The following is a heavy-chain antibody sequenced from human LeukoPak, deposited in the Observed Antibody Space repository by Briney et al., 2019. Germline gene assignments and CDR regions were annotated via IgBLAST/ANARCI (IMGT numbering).Heavy chain of an antibody. CDR2: ISGSGGST. CDR3: AKTHSTPLHGGLDH. J-gene: IGHJ4*02. V-gene: IGHV3-23*01. D-gene: IGHD3-16*01. CDR1: GFTFSSYA. Sequence: PGGSLRLSCAASGFTFSSYAMSWVRQAPGKGLEWVSAISGSGGSTYYADSVKGRFTISRDNSKNTLCLQMNSLRAEDTAVYYCAKTHSTPLHGGLDHWGQGTLVTVSS.